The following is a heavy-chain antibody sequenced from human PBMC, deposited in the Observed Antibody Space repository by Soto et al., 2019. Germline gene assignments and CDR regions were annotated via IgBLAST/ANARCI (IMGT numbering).Heavy chain of an antibody. V-gene: IGHV4-31*03. CDR1: GGSISSGGYY. CDR2: IYYSGST. CDR3: ARDSVTMVRGVIHYYYGMDV. J-gene: IGHJ6*02. D-gene: IGHD3-10*01. Sequence: TLSLTCTVSGGSISSGGYYWSWIRQHPGKGLEWIGYIYYSGSTYYNPSLKSRVTISVDTSKNQFSLKLSSVTAADTAVYYCARDSVTMVRGVIHYYYGMDVWGQGTTVTVSS.